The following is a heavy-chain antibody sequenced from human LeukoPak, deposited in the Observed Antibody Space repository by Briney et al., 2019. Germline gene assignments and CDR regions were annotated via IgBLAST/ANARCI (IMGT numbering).Heavy chain of an antibody. J-gene: IGHJ4*02. Sequence: GGSLRLSCAASGFTFSSYGMHWVRQAPGKGLEWVAVISYDGSNKYYADSVKGRFTISRDNSKNTLYLQMNSLRAEDTAVYYCAKDLLIYCSGGSCLRDMIPDYWGQGTLVTVSS. D-gene: IGHD2-15*01. CDR1: GFTFSSYG. CDR3: AKDLLIYCSGGSCLRDMIPDY. CDR2: ISYDGSNK. V-gene: IGHV3-30*18.